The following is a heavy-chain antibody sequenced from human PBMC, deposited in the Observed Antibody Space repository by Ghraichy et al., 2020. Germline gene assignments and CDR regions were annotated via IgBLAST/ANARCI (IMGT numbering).Heavy chain of an antibody. D-gene: IGHD1-1*01. CDR1: GFTFSSYS. Sequence: GESLNISCATSGFTFSSYSMSWVRQAPGKGLEWVASISTTGTYIHYADSVRGRFTISRDSANQSLDLQMNSLRAEDTAVYSCAREKSQVERRCRFDPWGQGTLVTVSS. J-gene: IGHJ5*02. CDR3: AREKSQVERRCRFDP. CDR2: ISTTGTYI. V-gene: IGHV3-21*01.